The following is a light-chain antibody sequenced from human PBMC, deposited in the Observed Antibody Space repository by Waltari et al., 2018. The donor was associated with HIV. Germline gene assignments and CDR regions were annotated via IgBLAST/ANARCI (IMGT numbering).Light chain of an antibody. V-gene: IGLV3-19*01. Sequence: SSELTQDPAVSVALGQTVRITCQGQSLRSSDASWYQQKPGQAPVLVLYGKNYRPSGIPDRFSGSTSRTTASLTITGAQAEDEADYYCGSRDINAKHPFGGGTKVTVL. CDR2: GKN. CDR1: SLRSSD. CDR3: GSRDINAKHP. J-gene: IGLJ2*01.